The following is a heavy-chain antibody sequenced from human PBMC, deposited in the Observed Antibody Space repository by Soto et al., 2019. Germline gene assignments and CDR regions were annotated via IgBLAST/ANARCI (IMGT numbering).Heavy chain of an antibody. CDR2: INHSGST. CDR1: GGSFSGYY. D-gene: IGHD6-6*01. V-gene: IGHV4-34*01. CDR3: SFEYSSSDYYYMDV. J-gene: IGHJ6*03. Sequence: SETLSLTCAVYGGSFSGYYWSWIRQPPGKGLEWIGEINHSGSTNYNPSLKSRVTISVDTTKNQFSLKLSSVTAADTAVYYCSFEYSSSDYYYMDVWGKGTTVTVSS.